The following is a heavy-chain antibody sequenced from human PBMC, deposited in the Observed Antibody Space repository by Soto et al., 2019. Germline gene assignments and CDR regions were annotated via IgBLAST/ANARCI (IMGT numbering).Heavy chain of an antibody. CDR2: IYYSGSI. D-gene: IGHD3-9*01. V-gene: IGHV4-31*03. Sequence: QVQLQESGPGLVRPSQTLSLTCTVSGGSINSRGYYWTWIRQHPGKGLEWIGNIYYSGSIHFNPSLKSRLTMLVDPSENQFSLKLTSVTAADTAVYYWARQSESTGYFYGWFEPWGQGNLVTVSS. CDR1: GGSINSRGYY. J-gene: IGHJ5*02. CDR3: ARQSESTGYFYGWFEP.